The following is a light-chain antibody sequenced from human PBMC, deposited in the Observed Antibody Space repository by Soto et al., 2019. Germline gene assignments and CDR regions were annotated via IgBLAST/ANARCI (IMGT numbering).Light chain of an antibody. V-gene: IGLV1-44*01. Sequence: QSVLTQPPSASGTPGQRVTISCSGSSSNIESNTVTWYQQLPGTAPKLVIYSNYDRPSGVPDRFSGSTSGTSASLVIRGLQSEDEADYYCCSFAGRSFVFGTGTKVTVL. CDR2: SNY. CDR3: CSFAGRSFV. J-gene: IGLJ1*01. CDR1: SSNIESNT.